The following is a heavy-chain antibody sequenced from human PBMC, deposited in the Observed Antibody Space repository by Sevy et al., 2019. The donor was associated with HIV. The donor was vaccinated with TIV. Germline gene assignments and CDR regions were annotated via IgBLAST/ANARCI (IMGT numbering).Heavy chain of an antibody. CDR1: GGSFSGYY. Sequence: SETLSLTCAVYGGSFSGYYWSWIRQPTGKGLEWIGEINHSGGTNYNPSLKSRVTISVDTSKNQFSLKLSSVTAADTAVYYCARHCSGTSCSHAFDIWGQGTMVTVSS. CDR3: ARHCSGTSCSHAFDI. J-gene: IGHJ3*02. V-gene: IGHV4-34*01. CDR2: INHSGGT. D-gene: IGHD2-2*01.